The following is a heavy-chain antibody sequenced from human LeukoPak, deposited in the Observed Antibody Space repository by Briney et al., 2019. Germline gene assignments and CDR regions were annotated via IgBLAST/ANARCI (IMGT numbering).Heavy chain of an antibody. CDR1: GGSISSSSYY. D-gene: IGHD5-18*01. CDR2: IYYSGST. CDR3: ARRDVDTAMVGY. J-gene: IGHJ4*02. V-gene: IGHV4-39*01. Sequence: SETLSLTCTVFGGSISSSSYYWGWIRQPPGKGLEWIGSIYYSGSTYYNPSLKSRVTIYTSKNQFSLKLSPVTAADTAVYYCARRDVDTAMVGYWGQGTLVTVSS.